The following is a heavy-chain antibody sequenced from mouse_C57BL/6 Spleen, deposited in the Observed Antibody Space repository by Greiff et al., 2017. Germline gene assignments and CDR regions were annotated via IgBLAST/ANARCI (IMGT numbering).Heavy chain of an antibody. Sequence: VKLMESGAELARPGASVKMSCKASGYTFTSYTMHWVQQRPGQGLEWIGYINPSSGYTKYNQKFKDKATLTADKSSSTAYMQLSSLTSEDSAVYYCASGGYDGCAYWGQGTLVTVSA. D-gene: IGHD2-3*01. CDR2: INPSSGYT. CDR3: ASGGYDGCAY. CDR1: GYTFTSYT. J-gene: IGHJ3*01. V-gene: IGHV1-4*01.